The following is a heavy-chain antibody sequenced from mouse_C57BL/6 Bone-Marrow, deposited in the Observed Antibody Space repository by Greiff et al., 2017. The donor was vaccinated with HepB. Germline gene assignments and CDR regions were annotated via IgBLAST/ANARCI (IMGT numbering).Heavy chain of an antibody. D-gene: IGHD4-1*01. CDR1: GFNIKDYY. CDR2: IDPEDGET. V-gene: IGHV14-2*01. J-gene: IGHJ1*03. CDR3: SRGTVFYWYFDV. Sequence: VQLQQSGAELVKPGASVKLSCTASGFNIKDYYMHWVKQRPEQGLEWIGRIDPEDGETKYAPKFQGKATIAADTSYNTAYLQHSSLTSEDTAVYACSRGTVFYWYFDVWGTGTTVTVSS.